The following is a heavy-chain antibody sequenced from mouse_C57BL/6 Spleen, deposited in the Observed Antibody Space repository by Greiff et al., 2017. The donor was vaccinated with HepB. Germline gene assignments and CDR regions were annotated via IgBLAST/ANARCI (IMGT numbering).Heavy chain of an antibody. V-gene: IGHV5-17*01. CDR3: ARPLYYADYAMDY. J-gene: IGHJ4*01. Sequence: EVQLQQSGGGLVKPGGSLKLSCAASGFTFSDYGMHWVRQAPEKGLEWVAYISSGSSTIYYADTVKGRFTISRDNAKNTLFLQMTSLRSEDTAMYYCARPLYYADYAMDYWGQGTSVTVSS. CDR1: GFTFSDYG. CDR2: ISSGSSTI. D-gene: IGHD1-1*01.